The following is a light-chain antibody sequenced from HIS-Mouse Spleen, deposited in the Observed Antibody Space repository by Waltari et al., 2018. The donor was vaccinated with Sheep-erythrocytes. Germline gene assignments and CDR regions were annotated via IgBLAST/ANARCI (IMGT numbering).Light chain of an antibody. Sequence: QSVLTQPPSASGTPGQRVTISCSGSSSNIGSNTVNWYQQLPGTAPKLLIYSNIQRPSVVPDRLSGSKSGTSASLAISGLQSEDEADYYCAAWDDSLNGVVFGGGTKLTVL. CDR1: SSNIGSNT. V-gene: IGLV1-44*01. CDR3: AAWDDSLNGVV. J-gene: IGLJ2*01. CDR2: SNI.